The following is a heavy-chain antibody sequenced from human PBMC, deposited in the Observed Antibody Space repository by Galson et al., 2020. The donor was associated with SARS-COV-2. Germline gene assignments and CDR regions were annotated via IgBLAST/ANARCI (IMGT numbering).Heavy chain of an antibody. Sequence: KIGESLKIYCAASGFTFSSYSMNWVRQAPGKGLEWVSSISSSSSYIYYADPVKGRFTISRDNAKNSLYLQMNSLGAEDTAVYYCARVWARGVAATVDEGCDYWGQGTLVTGAS. D-gene: IGHD6-25*01. V-gene: IGHV3-21*01. CDR3: ARVWARGVAATVDEGCDY. CDR2: ISSSSSYI. J-gene: IGHJ4*02. CDR1: GFTFSSYS.